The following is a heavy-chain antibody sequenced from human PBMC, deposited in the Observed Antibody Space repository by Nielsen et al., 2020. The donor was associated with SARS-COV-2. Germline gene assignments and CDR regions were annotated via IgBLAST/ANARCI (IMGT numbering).Heavy chain of an antibody. CDR2: IYYSGTT. D-gene: IGHD6-19*01. CDR1: GSSMRSSSYY. J-gene: IGHJ4*02. V-gene: IGHV4-39*07. Sequence: SETLSLTCTVSGSSMRSSSYYWGWLRQPPGKGLESIGSIYYSGTTSYNPSLESRVTISVDTSKNQFSLKLSSVTAADTAVYYCARAYLTTGYSSGWFYYGGQGTLVTVSS. CDR3: ARAYLTTGYSSGWFYY.